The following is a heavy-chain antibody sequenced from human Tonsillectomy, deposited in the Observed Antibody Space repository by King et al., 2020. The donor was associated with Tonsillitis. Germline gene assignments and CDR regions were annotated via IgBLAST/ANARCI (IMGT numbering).Heavy chain of an antibody. CDR3: AREAPIAVATTGDY. CDR2: INPNSGGT. Sequence: GQLVQSGAEVKKPGASVKVSCKTSGYTFTAYYIHWVRQAPGQGLEWMGWINPNSGGTYYSQKFQDRVTMTADTSLNIACLELRGLRSDDTAVYYCAREAPIAVATTGDYWGQGTLVIVSS. J-gene: IGHJ4*02. CDR1: GYTFTAYY. D-gene: IGHD6-19*01. V-gene: IGHV1-2*02.